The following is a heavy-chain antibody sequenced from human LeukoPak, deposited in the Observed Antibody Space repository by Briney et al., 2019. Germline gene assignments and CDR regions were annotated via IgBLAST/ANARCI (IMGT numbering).Heavy chain of an antibody. CDR2: IIPIFGTA. CDR3: ARAKNYDILTPLFDH. D-gene: IGHD3-9*01. Sequence: SVTVSCTASGGTFSIYAISWVRQAPGQGLEWMGGIIPIFGTANYAQKFQGRVTITADESTSTAYMELSSLRSEDTAVYYCARAKNYDILTPLFDHWGQGTLVTVSS. V-gene: IGHV1-69*13. CDR1: GGTFSIYA. J-gene: IGHJ5*02.